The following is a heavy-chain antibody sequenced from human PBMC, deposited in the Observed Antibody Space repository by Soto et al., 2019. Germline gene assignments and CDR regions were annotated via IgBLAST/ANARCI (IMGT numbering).Heavy chain of an antibody. J-gene: IGHJ4*02. CDR1: CCSFRGYY. Sequence: SETLCLTFAVYCCSFRGYYCDWLRQPPGKGLEWIGEINPDGATNETPSLRGRVTISIDTSRQQFSLKMSCLTAADTAVYYCARGHRSAPCLDYWGQRALVTVSS. CDR2: INPDGAT. V-gene: IGHV4-34*01. CDR3: ARGHRSAPCLDY.